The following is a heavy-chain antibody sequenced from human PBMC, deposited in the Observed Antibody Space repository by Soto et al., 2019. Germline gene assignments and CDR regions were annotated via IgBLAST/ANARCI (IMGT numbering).Heavy chain of an antibody. CDR2: ICGSGGST. CDR1: GFIFSRYW. Sequence: PGGSLRLSCAASGFIFSRYWMHWVRQAPGKGLERVLAICGSGGSTYYADSVMGRFTISRDYSKNTLYLLMNSLRAEDTAVYYCAKSLGSDYYDSSGYPHDAFDIWGQGTMVTVSS. D-gene: IGHD3-22*01. J-gene: IGHJ3*02. V-gene: IGHV3-23*01. CDR3: AKSLGSDYYDSSGYPHDAFDI.